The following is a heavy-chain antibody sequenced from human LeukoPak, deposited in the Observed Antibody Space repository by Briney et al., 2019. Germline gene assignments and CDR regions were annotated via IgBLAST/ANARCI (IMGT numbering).Heavy chain of an antibody. Sequence: ASVKVSCKASGYTFTGYYMHWVRQGPGQGLEWMGLINPNSDGTNYAQKFQGRVTMTRDTSMSTVDMELSSLRSEDTAVHYCARERQSWDYYYGMDVWGQGTTVTVSS. J-gene: IGHJ6*02. CDR2: INPNSDGT. D-gene: IGHD3-16*01. V-gene: IGHV1-2*02. CDR3: ARERQSWDYYYGMDV. CDR1: GYTFTGYY.